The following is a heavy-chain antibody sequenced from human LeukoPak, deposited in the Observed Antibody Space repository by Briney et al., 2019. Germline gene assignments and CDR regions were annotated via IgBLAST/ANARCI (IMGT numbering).Heavy chain of an antibody. J-gene: IGHJ6*02. CDR2: IYYSGST. CDR3: ARALRARITGTTASVYGMDV. Sequence: PSETLSLTCTVSGGSISSSSYYWGWIRQPPGKGLEWIGSIYYSGSTNYNPSLKSRVTISVDTSKNQFSLKLSSVTAADTAVYYCARALRARITGTTASVYGMDVWGQGTTVTVSS. CDR1: GGSISSSSYY. D-gene: IGHD1-20*01. V-gene: IGHV4-39*07.